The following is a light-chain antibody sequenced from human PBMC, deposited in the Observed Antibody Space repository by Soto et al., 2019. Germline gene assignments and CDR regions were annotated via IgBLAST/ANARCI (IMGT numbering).Light chain of an antibody. V-gene: IGKV3-20*01. CDR2: GAS. J-gene: IGKJ1*01. CDR3: QEYGSSPPWT. Sequence: EIVLTQSPGTLSLSPGERATLSCRASQSVSSSYLAWYQQKLGQAPRLLIYGASSRATGIPDRFSGSGSGTDVTITISRLDPEDFAVYYCQEYGSSPPWTFGQGTKVEIK. CDR1: QSVSSSY.